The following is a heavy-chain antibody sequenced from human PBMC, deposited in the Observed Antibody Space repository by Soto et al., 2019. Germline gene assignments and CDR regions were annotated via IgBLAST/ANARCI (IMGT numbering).Heavy chain of an antibody. CDR2: ISGSGGST. V-gene: IGHV3-23*01. CDR1: GFTFSSYA. D-gene: IGHD3-3*01. CDR3: AKSKGITIFGVVRLPFDY. J-gene: IGHJ4*02. Sequence: EVQLLESGGGLVQPGGSLRLSCAASGFTFSSYAMSWVRQAPGKGLEWVSAISGSGGSTYYADSVKGRFTISRDNSKNTLYLQMNSLRAEDTAVYYCAKSKGITIFGVVRLPFDYWGQGTLVTVSS.